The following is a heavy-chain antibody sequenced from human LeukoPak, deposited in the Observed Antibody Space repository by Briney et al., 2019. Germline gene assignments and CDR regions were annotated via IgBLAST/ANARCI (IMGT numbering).Heavy chain of an antibody. CDR2: ISYDGSNK. Sequence: AGGSLRLSCVASGFSFSSFGIHWVRQAPGKGLEWVAVISYDGSNKFYADSVKGRFTISRDNSKNTLYLQMNSLRAEDTAVYYCAKAGYSSGWRNFDSWGQGTLVTVSS. CDR1: GFSFSSFG. J-gene: IGHJ4*02. CDR3: AKAGYSSGWRNFDS. D-gene: IGHD6-19*01. V-gene: IGHV3-30*18.